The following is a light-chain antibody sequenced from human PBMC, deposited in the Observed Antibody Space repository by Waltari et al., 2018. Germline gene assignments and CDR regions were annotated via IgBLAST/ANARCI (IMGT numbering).Light chain of an antibody. J-gene: IGLJ3*02. CDR2: EVI. Sequence: QSALTQPASVSGTPGQSITISCTGTNSDVGNYNLVPWYQHHPGEAPKLMICEVIKRPSGVSNRFSGSKSGNTASLTISGLQAEDEADYYCQSYDTSLSVVFGGGTKLTVL. CDR1: NSDVGNYNL. V-gene: IGLV2-23*02. CDR3: QSYDTSLSVV.